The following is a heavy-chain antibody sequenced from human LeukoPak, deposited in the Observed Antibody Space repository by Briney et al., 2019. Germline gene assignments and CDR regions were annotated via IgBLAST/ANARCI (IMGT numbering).Heavy chain of an antibody. CDR1: GFTFSSYS. D-gene: IGHD1-26*01. CDR2: IYSGGST. CDR3: ARGGSYLSAFDI. V-gene: IGHV3-53*01. Sequence: GGSLRLSCAASGFTFSSYSMNWVRRAPGKGLEWVSIIYSGGSTFYADSVKGRFTISRDNSKNTLYLQMNSLRAEDTAVYYCARGGSYLSAFDIWGQGTMVTVSS. J-gene: IGHJ3*02.